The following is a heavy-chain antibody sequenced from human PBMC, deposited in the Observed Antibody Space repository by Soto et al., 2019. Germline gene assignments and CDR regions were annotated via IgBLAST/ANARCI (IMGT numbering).Heavy chain of an antibody. Sequence: SETLSLTCTVSGASISSGDYYWSWIRQPPWKGLEWIGYIYYRGRTFYIPSLKSRVTISIDTSKNQFSLKLTSVTAADSAVYYSARSYDSSGYNWFDPWGQGTLVTVSS. CDR3: ARSYDSSGYNWFDP. J-gene: IGHJ5*02. CDR2: IYYRGRT. CDR1: GASISSGDYY. V-gene: IGHV4-30-4*01. D-gene: IGHD3-22*01.